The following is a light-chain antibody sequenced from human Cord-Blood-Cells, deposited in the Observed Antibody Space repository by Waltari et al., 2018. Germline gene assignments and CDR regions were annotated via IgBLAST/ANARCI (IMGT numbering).Light chain of an antibody. Sequence: DLQMTHSPSSLSAYVGDRVTITCRASQSIRSYLNWYQQKPGKAPKLLIYAASSLQSGVPSRFSGSGSGTDFTLTISSLQPEDFATYYCQQSYSTPPTFGQGTKVEIK. V-gene: IGKV1-39*01. CDR1: QSIRSY. CDR3: QQSYSTPPT. J-gene: IGKJ1*01. CDR2: AAS.